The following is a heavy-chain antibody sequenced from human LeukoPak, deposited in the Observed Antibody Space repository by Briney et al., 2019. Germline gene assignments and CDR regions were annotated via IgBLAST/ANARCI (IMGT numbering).Heavy chain of an antibody. CDR1: GGSISSYY. CDR3: ARHKYASHFDH. Sequence: SETLSLTCAVYGGSISSYYWSWIRQPPGKGLEWIGYIYYSGSTNYNPSLKSRVTISVDTSKNQFSLKLSSVTAADTAVYYCARHKYASHFDHWGQGTLVTVSS. J-gene: IGHJ4*02. D-gene: IGHD2-8*01. V-gene: IGHV4-59*08. CDR2: IYYSGST.